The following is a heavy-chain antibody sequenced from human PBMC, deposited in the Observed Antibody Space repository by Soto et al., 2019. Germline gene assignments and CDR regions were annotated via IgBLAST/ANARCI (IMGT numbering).Heavy chain of an antibody. Sequence: GGSLRLSCAASGFTFSSYAMSWVRQAPGKGLEWVSAISGSGGSTYYADSVKGRFTISRDNSKNTLYLQMNSLRAEDTAVYYCARDLGYGDYYFDYWGQGTLVTVSS. J-gene: IGHJ4*02. V-gene: IGHV3-23*01. CDR1: GFTFSSYA. CDR2: ISGSGGST. CDR3: ARDLGYGDYYFDY. D-gene: IGHD4-17*01.